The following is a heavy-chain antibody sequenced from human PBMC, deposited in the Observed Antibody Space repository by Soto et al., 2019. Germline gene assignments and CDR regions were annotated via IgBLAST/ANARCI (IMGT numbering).Heavy chain of an antibody. Sequence: SETLSLTCTVSGGSISSYYWSWIRQPPGKGLEWIGYIYYSGSTNYNPSLKSRVTISVDTSKNQFSLKLSSVTAADTAVYYCARSGYSSPRFDLWGQGTLVTVSS. V-gene: IGHV4-59*08. CDR2: IYYSGST. D-gene: IGHD6-13*01. J-gene: IGHJ5*02. CDR3: ARSGYSSPRFDL. CDR1: GGSISSYY.